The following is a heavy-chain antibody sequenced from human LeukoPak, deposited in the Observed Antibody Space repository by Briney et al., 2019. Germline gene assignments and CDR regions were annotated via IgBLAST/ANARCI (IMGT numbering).Heavy chain of an antibody. J-gene: IGHJ4*02. D-gene: IGHD1-26*01. CDR1: GGSISSSSYY. V-gene: IGHV4-39*01. Sequence: SETLSLTCTVSGGSISSSSYYWGWIRQPPGKGLEWIGSIYYSGSTYYNPSLKSRVTISVDTSKNQFSLKLSSVTAADTAVYYCARAYSGSYGTFDYWGQGTLVTVSS. CDR2: IYYSGST. CDR3: ARAYSGSYGTFDY.